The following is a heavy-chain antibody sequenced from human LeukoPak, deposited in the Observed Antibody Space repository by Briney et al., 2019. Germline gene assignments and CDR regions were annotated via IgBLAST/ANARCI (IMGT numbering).Heavy chain of an antibody. CDR2: IDNSGNT. D-gene: IGHD6-13*01. J-gene: IGHJ4*02. CDR3: ARISAAGTSFDY. Sequence: KPSETLSLTCTGSGGSISTYYWSWIRQPPGKGLEWIGYIDNSGNTNYNPSLKSRVTISVDTSKNQFSVNLNSVTAADTAVYYCARISAAGTSFDYWGQGTLVTVSS. CDR1: GGSISTYY. V-gene: IGHV4-59*08.